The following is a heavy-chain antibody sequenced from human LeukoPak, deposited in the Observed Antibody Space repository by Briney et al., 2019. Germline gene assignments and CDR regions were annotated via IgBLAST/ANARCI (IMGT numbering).Heavy chain of an antibody. CDR3: ARAPGSSWPPSLDY. CDR2: IYSGGNT. D-gene: IGHD6-13*01. J-gene: IGHJ4*02. Sequence: GGSLRLSCAASGFTVSSNYMSWVRQAPGKGLEWVSVIYSGGNTYYADSVKGRFTISRDNSKNTLYLQMNSLRAEDTAVYYCARAPGSSWPPSLDYWGQGTLVTVSS. CDR1: GFTVSSNY. V-gene: IGHV3-53*01.